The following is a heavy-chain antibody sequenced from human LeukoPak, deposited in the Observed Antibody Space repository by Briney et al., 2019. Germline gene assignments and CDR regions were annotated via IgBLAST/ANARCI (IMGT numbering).Heavy chain of an antibody. V-gene: IGHV1-2*02. CDR1: GYTFTGYY. D-gene: IGHD2-2*01. CDR2: INPNSGGT. Sequence: ASVKVSCKASGYTFTGYYMHWVRQAPGQGLGWMGWINPNSGGTNYAQKFQGRVTMTRDTSISTAYMELSRLRSDDTAVYYCARGSGVVVPAAILDYWGQGTLVTVSS. J-gene: IGHJ4*02. CDR3: ARGSGVVVPAAILDY.